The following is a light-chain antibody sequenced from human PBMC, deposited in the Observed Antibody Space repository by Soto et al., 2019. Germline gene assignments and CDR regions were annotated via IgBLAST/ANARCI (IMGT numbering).Light chain of an antibody. J-gene: IGLJ1*01. CDR3: CAFAGSYTDG. CDR2: SVS. V-gene: IGLV2-11*01. CDR1: SSDVGGHNY. Sequence: QSALTQPRSVSGSPGQSITISSTVTSSDVGGHNYVSWYQQYPGKAPKLLLSSVSKRPSGVPDRFSGSKTCNTASLTTSRLLAEGEADYSCCAFAGSYTDGFGSGTKGTV.